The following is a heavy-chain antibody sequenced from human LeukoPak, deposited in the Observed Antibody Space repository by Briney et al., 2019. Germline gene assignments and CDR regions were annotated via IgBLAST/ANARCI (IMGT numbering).Heavy chain of an antibody. J-gene: IGHJ5*02. CDR2: ISAYNGNT. Sequence: ASVKVSCKASGYTFTSYGINWVRQAPGQGLEWMGWISAYNGNTNYAQKLQGRVTMTTDTSTSTAYMELRSLRSDDTAVYYCARAPPGVWVPRGVYNWFDPWGQGTLVTVSS. CDR1: GYTFTSYG. V-gene: IGHV1-18*01. CDR3: ARAPPGVWVPRGVYNWFDP. D-gene: IGHD3-16*01.